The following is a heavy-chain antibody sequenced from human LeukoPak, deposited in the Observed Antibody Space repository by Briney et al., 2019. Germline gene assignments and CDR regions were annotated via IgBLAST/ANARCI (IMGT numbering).Heavy chain of an antibody. CDR3: ARSLGRAFDI. J-gene: IGHJ3*02. Sequence: SETLSLTCAVYGGSFSGYYWSWIRQPPGKGLEWIGEINHSGSTNYNPSLKSRVTISVDTSKNQFSLKLSSVTAADTAVYYCARSLGRAFDIWGQGTMVTVSS. CDR1: GGSFSGYY. V-gene: IGHV4-34*01. CDR2: INHSGST.